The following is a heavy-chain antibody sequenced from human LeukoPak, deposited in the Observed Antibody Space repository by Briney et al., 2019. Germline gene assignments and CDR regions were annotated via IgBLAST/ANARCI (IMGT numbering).Heavy chain of an antibody. Sequence: SETLSLTCTVSGGSINSYYWSWIRQPPGKGLEWIGSIYHSGSTYYNPSLKSRVTISVDTSKNQFSLKLSSVTAADTAVYYCAGHGGGFCSGGSCYHDSYSFDYWGQETLVTVP. CDR3: AGHGGGFCSGGSCYHDSYSFDY. CDR2: IYHSGST. V-gene: IGHV4-59*08. CDR1: GGSINSYY. D-gene: IGHD2-15*01. J-gene: IGHJ4*02.